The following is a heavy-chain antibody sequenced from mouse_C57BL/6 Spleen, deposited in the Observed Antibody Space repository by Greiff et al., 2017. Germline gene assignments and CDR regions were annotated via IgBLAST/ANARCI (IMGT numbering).Heavy chain of an antibody. CDR3: ARVDYGSSYVPYAMDY. J-gene: IGHJ4*01. CDR2: ISYDGSN. D-gene: IGHD1-1*01. V-gene: IGHV3-6*01. CDR1: GYSITSGYY. Sequence: EVQLQQSGPGLVKPSQSLSLTCSVTGYSITSGYYWNWIRQFPGNKLEWMGYISYDGSNNYNPSLKNRISITRDTSKNQFFLKLNSVTTEDTATYYCARVDYGSSYVPYAMDYWGQGTSVTVSS.